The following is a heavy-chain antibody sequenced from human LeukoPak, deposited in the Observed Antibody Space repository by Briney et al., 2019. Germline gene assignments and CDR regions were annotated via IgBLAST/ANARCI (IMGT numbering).Heavy chain of an antibody. J-gene: IGHJ5*02. CDR2: ISYDGSNK. CDR3: ARDFCSSTSRFLDP. D-gene: IGHD2-2*01. Sequence: GGSLRLSCAASGFTFSSYAMHWVRQAPGKGLEWVAVISYDGSNKYYADSVKGRFTISRDNSKNTLYLQMNSLRAEDTAVYYCARDFCSSTSRFLDPWGQGTLVTVSS. CDR1: GFTFSSYA. V-gene: IGHV3-30*04.